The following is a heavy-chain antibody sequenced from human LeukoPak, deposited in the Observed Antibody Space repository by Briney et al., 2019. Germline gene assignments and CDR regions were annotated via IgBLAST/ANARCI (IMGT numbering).Heavy chain of an antibody. CDR1: GGSISSGHYY. J-gene: IGHJ4*02. Sequence: SETLSLTCTVSGGSISSGHYYWSWIRQPPGKGLEWIGEINHSGSTNYNPSLKSRVTISVDTSKNQFSLKLSSVTAADTAVYYCARGISYDYWGQGTLVTVSS. D-gene: IGHD6-13*01. CDR3: ARGISYDY. CDR2: INHSGST. V-gene: IGHV4-39*07.